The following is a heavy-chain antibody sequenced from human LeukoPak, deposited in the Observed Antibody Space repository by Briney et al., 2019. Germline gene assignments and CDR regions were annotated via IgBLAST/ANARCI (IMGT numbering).Heavy chain of an antibody. CDR3: AKGHYYDSSGLDY. D-gene: IGHD3-22*01. CDR1: GFTFDDYA. Sequence: GRSLTLSCAASGFTFDDYAMHWVRQAPAKGLEWVSGISWNSGNIGYAESVKGRFTISRDNAKNSLYLQMNSLRAEDMALYYCAKGHYYDSSGLDYWGQGTLVTVSS. V-gene: IGHV3-9*03. J-gene: IGHJ4*02. CDR2: ISWNSGNI.